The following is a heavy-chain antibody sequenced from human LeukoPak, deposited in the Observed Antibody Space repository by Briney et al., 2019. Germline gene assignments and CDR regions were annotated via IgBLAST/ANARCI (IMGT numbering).Heavy chain of an antibody. J-gene: IGHJ6*03. D-gene: IGHD4-23*01. CDR1: GYSFTYYW. V-gene: IGHV5-51*01. CDR3: ARHIPKPMVVKRGSSFYMDV. Sequence: GQSLHISCQGSGYSFTYYWIGWVRHTRGKGLEWMGIIYSVVSETPYTTSFQGRVTTSADKSITTAYRLWSSLKASHTARYYCARHIPKPMVVKRGSSFYMDVWGEETTVTASS. CDR2: IYSVVSET.